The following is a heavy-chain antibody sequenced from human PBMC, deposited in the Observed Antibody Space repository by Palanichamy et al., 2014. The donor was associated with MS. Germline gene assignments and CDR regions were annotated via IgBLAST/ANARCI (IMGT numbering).Heavy chain of an antibody. Sequence: QVQLVESGGGVVQPGRSLRLSCAASGFTFSSYGMHWVRQAPGKGLEWVAVIWYDGSNKYYADSVKGRFTISRDNSKNTLYLQMNSLRAEDTAVYYCARGTLETNNYYYGMDVWGQGTTVTVSS. CDR3: ARGTLETNNYYYGMDV. V-gene: IGHV3-33*01. J-gene: IGHJ6*02. D-gene: IGHD1-1*01. CDR2: IWYDGSNK. CDR1: GFTFSSYG.